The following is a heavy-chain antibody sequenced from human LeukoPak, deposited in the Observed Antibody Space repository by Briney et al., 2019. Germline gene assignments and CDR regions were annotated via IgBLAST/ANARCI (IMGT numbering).Heavy chain of an antibody. CDR3: ATEMILVSGDAFDI. D-gene: IGHD3-22*01. V-gene: IGHV3-53*01. Sequence: GGSLRLSCTASGFTVSSNYMSWVRQAPGKGLEWVSVIYSGGSTYYADSVKGRLTISRDNSKNTLYLQMNSLRAEDTAVYYCATEMILVSGDAFDIWGQGTMVTVSS. J-gene: IGHJ3*02. CDR2: IYSGGST. CDR1: GFTVSSNY.